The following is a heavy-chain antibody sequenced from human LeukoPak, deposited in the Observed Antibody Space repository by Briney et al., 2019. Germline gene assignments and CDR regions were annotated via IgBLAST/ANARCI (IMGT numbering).Heavy chain of an antibody. V-gene: IGHV4-59*12. Sequence: PSETLSLTCTVSGGSISSYYWSWIRQPPGKGLEWIGYIYYSGSTYYNPSLKSRVTISVDTSKNQFSLKLSSVTAADTAVYYCARVILGGCSGGSCISTYYYYYMDVWGKGTTVTVSS. CDR2: IYYSGST. CDR3: ARVILGGCSGGSCISTYYYYYMDV. J-gene: IGHJ6*03. D-gene: IGHD2-15*01. CDR1: GGSISSYY.